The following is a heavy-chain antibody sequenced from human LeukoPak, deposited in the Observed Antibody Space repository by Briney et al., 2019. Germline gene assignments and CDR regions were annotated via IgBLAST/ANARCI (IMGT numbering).Heavy chain of an antibody. CDR3: ARQVDYYDSSGYHHYYGMDV. CDR2: FYPGDSDT. J-gene: IGHJ6*02. V-gene: IGHV5-51*01. CDR1: GYTFTKYW. Sequence: GESLKISCKGSGYTFTKYWIDWVRQMPGKGLEWVGTFYPGDSDTTYSPSFQGQVTISADKSISTAYLQWSSLKASDTAMYYCARQVDYYDSSGYHHYYGMDVWGQGTTVTVS. D-gene: IGHD3-22*01.